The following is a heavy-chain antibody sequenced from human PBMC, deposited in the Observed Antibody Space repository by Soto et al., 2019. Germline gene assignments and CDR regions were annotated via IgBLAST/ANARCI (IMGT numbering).Heavy chain of an antibody. J-gene: IGHJ4*02. D-gene: IGHD4-17*01. CDR1: GGSISSGGYY. Sequence: SETLSLTCTVSGGSISSGGYYWSWIRQHPGKGLEWIGYIYYSGSTYYNPSLKSRVTISVDTSKNQFSLKLSSVTAADTAVYYCARFRDKPQSTVTTYYFDYWGQGTLVTVSS. CDR2: IYYSGST. V-gene: IGHV4-31*02. CDR3: ARFRDKPQSTVTTYYFDY.